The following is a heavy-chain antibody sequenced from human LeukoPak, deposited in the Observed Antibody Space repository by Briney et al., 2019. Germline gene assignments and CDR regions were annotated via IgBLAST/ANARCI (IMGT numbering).Heavy chain of an antibody. J-gene: IGHJ3*02. CDR2: IKQDGSQK. Sequence: GGSLRLSCAASGFTFSSYWMSWVRQAPGKGLEWVATIKQDGSQKYYVDSVKGRFTISRDNAKNSLYLQMNSLRAEDTAVYYCAKDTVQLDAFDIWGQGTMVTISS. V-gene: IGHV3-7*03. CDR1: GFTFSSYW. CDR3: AKDTVQLDAFDI. D-gene: IGHD5-18*01.